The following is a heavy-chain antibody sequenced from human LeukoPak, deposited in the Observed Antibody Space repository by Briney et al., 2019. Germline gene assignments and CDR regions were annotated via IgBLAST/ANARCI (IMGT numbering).Heavy chain of an antibody. D-gene: IGHD3-10*01. CDR3: ARDSCLIKTCLDY. CDR2: ISSSSSTI. Sequence: GGSLRLSCAASGFTFSSYSMNWVRQAPGKGLEWVSYISSSSSTIYYADSVKGRSTISRDKSKSTMYLQIDTLRAEDTAVYYCARDSCLIKTCLDYWGQGTLVTVSS. J-gene: IGHJ4*02. V-gene: IGHV3-48*01. CDR1: GFTFSSYS.